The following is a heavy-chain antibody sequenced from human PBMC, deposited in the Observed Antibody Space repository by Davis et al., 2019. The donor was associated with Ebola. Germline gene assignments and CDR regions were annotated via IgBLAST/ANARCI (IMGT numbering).Heavy chain of an antibody. CDR1: GGSVSSGSYY. Sequence: PSETLSLTCIVSGGSVSSGSYYWSWIRQPPGKGLEWIGYIYYSGSTNYNPSLKSRVTISVDTSKNQFSLKLSSVTAADTAVYYCARLSEVVVAAGFDLWGRGTLVTVSS. J-gene: IGHJ2*01. V-gene: IGHV4-61*01. CDR2: IYYSGST. CDR3: ARLSEVVVAAGFDL. D-gene: IGHD2-15*01.